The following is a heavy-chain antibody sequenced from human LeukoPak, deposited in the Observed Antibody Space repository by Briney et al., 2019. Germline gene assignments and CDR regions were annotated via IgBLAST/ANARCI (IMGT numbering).Heavy chain of an antibody. D-gene: IGHD6-19*01. J-gene: IGHJ4*02. CDR3: ARAIAVAGPYYFDY. Sequence: PGGSLRLSCAPPVFTFTVYTMNWVRQAPGKGLEWVSSIGSVTTYIYYADSVKGRFTISRDNAKNSLSLQMNSLRAEDTAVYYCARAIAVAGPYYFDYWGQGTLVTVSS. CDR1: VFTFTVYT. CDR2: IGSVTTYI. V-gene: IGHV3-21*01.